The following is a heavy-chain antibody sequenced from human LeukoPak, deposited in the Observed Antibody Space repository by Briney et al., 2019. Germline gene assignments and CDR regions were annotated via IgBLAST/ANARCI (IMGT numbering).Heavy chain of an antibody. V-gene: IGHV1-2*02. Sequence: ASVTVSCKASGYTFTGYYMHWVRQAPGQGLEWMGWINPNSGGTNSAQKFQGRVTMTRDTSISTAYMELTRLRSDDTAVYYCARVGGSSYYYYYYMDVWGKGTTVTVSS. J-gene: IGHJ6*03. CDR2: INPNSGGT. D-gene: IGHD6-6*01. CDR1: GYTFTGYY. CDR3: ARVGGSSYYYYYYMDV.